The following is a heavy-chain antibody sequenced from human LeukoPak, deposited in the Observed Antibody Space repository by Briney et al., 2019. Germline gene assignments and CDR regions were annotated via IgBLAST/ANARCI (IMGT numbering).Heavy chain of an antibody. D-gene: IGHD3-3*01. Sequence: PSETLSLTCAGYGGSFSGYYWSWIRQPPGKGLEWIGEINHSGSTNYDPSLKSRVTISVDTSKNQFSLKLSSVTAADTAVYYCARVRFLEWLLYPHYYGMDVWGQGTTVTVSS. CDR1: GGSFSGYY. CDR3: ARVRFLEWLLYPHYYGMDV. CDR2: INHSGST. V-gene: IGHV4-34*01. J-gene: IGHJ6*02.